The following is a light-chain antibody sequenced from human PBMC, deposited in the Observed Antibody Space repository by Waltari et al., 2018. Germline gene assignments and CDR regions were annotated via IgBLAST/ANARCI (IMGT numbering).Light chain of an antibody. CDR3: QQRYNWPAT. J-gene: IGKJ3*01. CDR1: QGISSY. V-gene: IGKV3-11*01. Sequence: VLTQSPATLSLSPGERATLSCMPSQGISSYLAWYQHKPGQPPSLLIYDASNRATGIPARFSGSGSGTDFTLTISSLEPEDFAVYYCQQRYNWPATFGPGTKVAIK. CDR2: DAS.